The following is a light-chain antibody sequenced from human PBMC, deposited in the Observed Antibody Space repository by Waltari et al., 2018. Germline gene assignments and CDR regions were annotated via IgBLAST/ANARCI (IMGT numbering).Light chain of an antibody. CDR3: SSYIGTNNWV. V-gene: IGLV2-8*01. Sequence: QSALTQFPSASGSPGQSVTISCTGTSSDFGSYNYVSWYQHHPGKAPKLMIYEIDKRHSGVPDRVSGSMSGNTASLTVSGLQAEDEADYYCSSYIGTNNWVFGGGTKLTVL. CDR2: EID. CDR1: SSDFGSYNY. J-gene: IGLJ3*02.